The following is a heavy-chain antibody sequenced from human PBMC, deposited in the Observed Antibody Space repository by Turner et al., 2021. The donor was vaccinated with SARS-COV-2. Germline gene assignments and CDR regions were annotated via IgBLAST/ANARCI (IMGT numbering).Heavy chain of an antibody. J-gene: IGHJ6*02. V-gene: IGHV3-30*04. D-gene: IGHD2-8*01. CDR3: ARDSPYCTNGVCYTSYYGMDV. Sequence: QVQLVESGGGVVQPGRSLRLSCAASGFTFRRYAMHWVRQAPGKGLEWVAVISYDGSNKYYADSVKGRFTLSRDNSKNTLYLQMNSLRAEDTAVYYCARDSPYCTNGVCYTSYYGMDVWGQGTTVTVSS. CDR2: ISYDGSNK. CDR1: GFTFRRYA.